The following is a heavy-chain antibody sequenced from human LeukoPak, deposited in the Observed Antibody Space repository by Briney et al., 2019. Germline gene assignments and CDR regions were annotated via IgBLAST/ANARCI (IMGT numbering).Heavy chain of an antibody. D-gene: IGHD6-13*01. CDR1: GGSFSGYY. CDR2: INHSGST. V-gene: IGHV4-34*01. CDR3: ARGPFYGYSSSWRKNHFDY. J-gene: IGHJ4*02. Sequence: SETLSLTCAVYGGSFSGYYWSWIRQPPGKGPEWIGEINHSGSTNYNPSLKSRVTISVDTSKNQFSLKLSSVTAADTAVYYCARGPFYGYSSSWRKNHFDYWGQGTLVTVSS.